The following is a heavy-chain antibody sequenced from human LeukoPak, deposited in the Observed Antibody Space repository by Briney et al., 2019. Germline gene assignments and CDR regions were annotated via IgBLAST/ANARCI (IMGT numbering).Heavy chain of an antibody. CDR1: GHTFTGYY. CDR2: INPNSGGT. CDR3: ARDLIVDTAMVWYYYYGMDV. D-gene: IGHD5-18*01. J-gene: IGHJ6*02. Sequence: ASVKVSCKASGHTFTGYYMHWLRQAPGQGLEWMGWINPNSGGTNYAQKFQGRVTMTRDTSISTAYMELSRLRSDDTAVYYCARDLIVDTAMVWYYYYGMDVWGQGTTVTVSS. V-gene: IGHV1-2*02.